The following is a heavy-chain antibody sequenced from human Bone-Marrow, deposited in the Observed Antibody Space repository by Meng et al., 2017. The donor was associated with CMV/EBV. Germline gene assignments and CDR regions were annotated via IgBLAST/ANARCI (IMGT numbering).Heavy chain of an antibody. CDR3: ARRGDYGDLYGMDV. J-gene: IGHJ6*02. CDR2: MNPNSGNT. CDR1: GYTFTSYD. Sequence: ASVKVSCKASGYTFTSYDINWVRQATGQGLEWMGWMNPNSGNTGYAQKFQGRVTMTRDTSTSTVYMELSSLRSEDTAVYYCARRGDYGDLYGMDVWGQGTTVTVSS. D-gene: IGHD4-17*01. V-gene: IGHV1-8*02.